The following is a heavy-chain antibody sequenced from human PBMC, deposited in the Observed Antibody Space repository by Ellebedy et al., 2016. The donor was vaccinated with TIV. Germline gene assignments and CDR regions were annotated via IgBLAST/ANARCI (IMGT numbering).Heavy chain of an antibody. J-gene: IGHJ4*02. CDR1: GYRFTAYW. CDR3: ARNPRYGDTEDY. V-gene: IGHV5-10-1*01. D-gene: IGHD4-17*01. CDR2: IDPDDSHS. Sequence: GESLKISCKASGYRFTAYWINWVRQMPGKGLEWVGRIDPDDSHSDYSPSFQGHVTISVDESITTAYLQWSGLKASDTAMYYCARNPRYGDTEDYWGQGTLVTVSS.